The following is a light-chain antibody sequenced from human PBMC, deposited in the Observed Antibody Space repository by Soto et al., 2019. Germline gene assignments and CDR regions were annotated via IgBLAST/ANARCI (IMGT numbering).Light chain of an antibody. Sequence: VLTQSPATLSLSPGERATLSCRASQSIHTSLAWYQQKPGQPPRLVVYDSTLRANGVPDRFGGSRSGTEFTLTISNLEPEDFAVYYCQQRNVWPPVTFGRGTRLEIK. CDR2: DST. CDR1: QSIHTS. J-gene: IGKJ5*01. CDR3: QQRNVWPPVT. V-gene: IGKV3-11*01.